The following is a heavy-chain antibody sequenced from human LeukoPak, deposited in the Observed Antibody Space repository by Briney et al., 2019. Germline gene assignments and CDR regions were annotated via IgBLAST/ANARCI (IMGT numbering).Heavy chain of an antibody. CDR3: ARGLRWSDC. Sequence: SETLSLTCSVSGGSISTYYWTWIQQPPGQGLEWIGYIYYSGSTNYNPSLKSRVTISVDTSKNQFSLKLSSVTAADTAVYYCARGLRWSDCWGQGTLVTVSS. CDR1: GGSISTYY. D-gene: IGHD5/OR15-5a*01. CDR2: IYYSGST. J-gene: IGHJ5*01. V-gene: IGHV4-59*13.